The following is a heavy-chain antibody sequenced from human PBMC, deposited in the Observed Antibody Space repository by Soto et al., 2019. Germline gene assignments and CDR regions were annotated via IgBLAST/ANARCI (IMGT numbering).Heavy chain of an antibody. CDR2: INHSGST. CDR1: GGSFSGYY. Sequence: SETLSLTCAVYGGSFSGYYWSWIRQPPGKGLEWIGEINHSGSTNYNPSLKCRVTISVDTSKNQFSLKLSSVTAADTAVYYCARGISPYYGSGSYSPWGQGTLVTVS. CDR3: ARGISPYYGSGSYSP. D-gene: IGHD3-10*01. V-gene: IGHV4-34*01. J-gene: IGHJ5*02.